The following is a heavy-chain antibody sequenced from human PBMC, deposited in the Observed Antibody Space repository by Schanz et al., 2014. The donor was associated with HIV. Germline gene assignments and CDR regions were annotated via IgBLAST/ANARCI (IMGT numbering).Heavy chain of an antibody. CDR1: GGSISRGGHF. CDR2: IYHSGTT. D-gene: IGHD3-3*02. Sequence: QVQLQQWGAGLLKPSETLSLTCTVSGGSISRGGHFWSWIRQHPGKGLEWIGYIYHSGTTYYNPSLKSRLAISVDTSKRQFFLKLNSVTAADTAVYYCARDSTMDYFDYWGQGTLVTVSS. J-gene: IGHJ4*02. CDR3: ARDSTMDYFDY. V-gene: IGHV4-31*03.